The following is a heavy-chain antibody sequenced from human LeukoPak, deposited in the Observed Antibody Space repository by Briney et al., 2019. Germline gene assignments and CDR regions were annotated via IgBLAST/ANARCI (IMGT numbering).Heavy chain of an antibody. J-gene: IGHJ4*02. CDR3: ARQSHYSSSSGISY. CDR1: GGSFSGYY. Sequence: MSSETLSLTCAVYGGSFSGYYWSWIRQPPGKGLEWIGEIYHSGSTNYNPSLKSRVAISVDTSKNQFSLKLSSVTAADTAVYYCARQSHYSSSSGISYWGQGTLVTVSS. CDR2: IYHSGST. D-gene: IGHD6-6*01. V-gene: IGHV4-34*01.